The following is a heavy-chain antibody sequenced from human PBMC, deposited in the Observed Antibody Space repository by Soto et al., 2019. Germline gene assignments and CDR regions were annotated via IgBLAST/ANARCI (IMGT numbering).Heavy chain of an antibody. J-gene: IGHJ4*02. Sequence: EVQLVESGGGLVLPGGSLILSCAASGFTFSGYWMHWVRQAPGEGLVWVSRINPDGGSTNYAESVKGRFTISRDNAKNTLFLQMNGLRAEDTAVYYCARETYSFNDYWGRGTLVTVSS. CDR3: ARETYSFNDY. D-gene: IGHD4-4*01. CDR1: GFTFSGYW. V-gene: IGHV3-74*01. CDR2: INPDGGST.